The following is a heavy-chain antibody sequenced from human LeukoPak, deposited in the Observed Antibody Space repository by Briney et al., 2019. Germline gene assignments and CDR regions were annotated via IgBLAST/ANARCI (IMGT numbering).Heavy chain of an antibody. D-gene: IGHD5-18*01. CDR1: GYSISSGYY. V-gene: IGHV4-38-2*02. CDR3: ARSGYSYGKRPFPVDY. J-gene: IGHJ4*02. Sequence: PSETLSLTCTVSGYSISSGYYWGWIRQPPGKGLEWIGSIYHSGGTYYNPSLKSRVTISVDTSKNQFSLKLSSVTAADTAVYYCARSGYSYGKRPFPVDYWGQGTLVTVSS. CDR2: IYHSGGT.